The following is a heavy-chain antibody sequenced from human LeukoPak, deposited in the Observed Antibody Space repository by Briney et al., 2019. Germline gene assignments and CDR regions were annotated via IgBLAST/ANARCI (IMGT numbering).Heavy chain of an antibody. CDR1: GGSISSNY. Sequence: SGTLSLTCTVSGGSISSNYWSWIRQPPGKGLEWIGYIYYSGSANYNPSLESRVTLSVDTSKNQFSLKLSSVTAADTAVYYCAREYYGSGNSSPSHSDYWGQGTRVTVSS. CDR2: IYYSGSA. V-gene: IGHV4-59*01. D-gene: IGHD3-10*01. J-gene: IGHJ4*02. CDR3: AREYYGSGNSSPSHSDY.